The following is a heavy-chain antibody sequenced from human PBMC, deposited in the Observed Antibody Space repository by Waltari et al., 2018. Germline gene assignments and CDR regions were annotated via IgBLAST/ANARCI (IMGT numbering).Heavy chain of an antibody. V-gene: IGHV1-69*02. CDR1: GDTPSRTS. Sequence: QVQLVQSGAGVRKPGSSVKVSCEASGDTPSRTSISWVRQAPGQGVEWMGRIIPSLGITNDAPKCQGRVTISTDKSTSTAYMELSSLRSEDTAVYYCAFLFDVREAFDIWGQGTVVTVSS. CDR3: AFLFDVREAFDI. D-gene: IGHD3-16*01. CDR2: IIPSLGIT. J-gene: IGHJ3*02.